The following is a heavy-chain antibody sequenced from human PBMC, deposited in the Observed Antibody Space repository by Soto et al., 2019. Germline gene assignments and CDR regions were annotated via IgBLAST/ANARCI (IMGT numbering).Heavy chain of an antibody. Sequence: SETLSLTCTVSGGSISSGGYYWSWIRQQPGKGLEWIGYIYYSGSTYYNPSLKSRVTISVDTSKNQFSLKLSSVTAADTAVYYCARARPDLGAVPAAIDWFDPWGQGTLVTVSS. CDR1: GGSISSGGYY. V-gene: IGHV4-31*03. CDR3: ARARPDLGAVPAAIDWFDP. D-gene: IGHD2-2*02. CDR2: IYYSGST. J-gene: IGHJ5*02.